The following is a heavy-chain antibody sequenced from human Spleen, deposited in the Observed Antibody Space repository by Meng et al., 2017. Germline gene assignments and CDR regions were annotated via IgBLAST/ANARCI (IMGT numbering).Heavy chain of an antibody. D-gene: IGHD3-3*01. V-gene: IGHV3-11*01. J-gene: IGHJ5*02. CDR2: ISTSGNTI. CDR3: GVFDFWSGPP. Sequence: QVQLVESGGGLVKPGGSLRLSCAASGFTFSDYYMSWIRQAPGKGLEWISYISTSGNTIYYTDSVKGRFTISRDNSKNILYLQMNSLRPEDTAIYYCGVFDFWSGPPWGQGTLVTVSS. CDR1: GFTFSDYY.